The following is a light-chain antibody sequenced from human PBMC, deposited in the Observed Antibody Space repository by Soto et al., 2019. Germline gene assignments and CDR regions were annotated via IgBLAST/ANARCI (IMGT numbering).Light chain of an antibody. CDR1: SSDVGGYNY. Sequence: GTSSDVGGYNYVSWYQQHPGKAAKLMIYDVSNRPSGVSNRFSGSKSGNTASLTISGLQAEDEADYYCSSYTSSSTPVAFGGGTQLTVL. V-gene: IGLV2-14*04. CDR2: DVS. CDR3: SSYTSSSTPVA. J-gene: IGLJ2*01.